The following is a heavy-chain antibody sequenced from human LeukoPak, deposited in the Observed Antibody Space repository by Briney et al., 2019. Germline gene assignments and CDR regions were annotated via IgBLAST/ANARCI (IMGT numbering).Heavy chain of an antibody. D-gene: IGHD2-15*01. J-gene: IGHJ6*02. V-gene: IGHV3-74*01. CDR3: ARVRNGYSSGLDV. CDR1: KFTFGSFW. CDR2: INPDGSDT. Sequence: GGSLRLSCAASKFTFGSFWMNWVRLVPGEGLLWVSRINPDGSDTEYADSVKGRFTVSRDNARNTLYLEMRSLSVQDSDLYYCARVRNGYSSGLDVWGPGTWVTVSS.